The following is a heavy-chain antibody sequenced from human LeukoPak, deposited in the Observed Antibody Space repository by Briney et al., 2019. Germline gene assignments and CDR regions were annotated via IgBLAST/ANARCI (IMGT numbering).Heavy chain of an antibody. CDR2: INHSGST. D-gene: IGHD5-12*01. Sequence: PSETLSLTCAVYGGSFSGYYWSWIRQPPGKGLEWIGEINHSGSTNYNPSLKSRVTISVDTSKNQFSLKLSSVTAADTAVYYCARSGLSGYDLNWFDPWGQGTLVTVSS. CDR1: GGSFSGYY. V-gene: IGHV4-34*01. J-gene: IGHJ5*02. CDR3: ARSGLSGYDLNWFDP.